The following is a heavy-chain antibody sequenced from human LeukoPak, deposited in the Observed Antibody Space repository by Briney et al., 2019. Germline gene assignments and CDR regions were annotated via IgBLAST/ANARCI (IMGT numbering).Heavy chain of an antibody. J-gene: IGHJ4*02. CDR2: ISWNSGSI. V-gene: IGHV3-9*01. CDR3: ARSIVATIRDFDY. CDR1: GFTFSSYA. D-gene: IGHD5-12*01. Sequence: ALRLSCAASGFTFSSYAMHWVRQAPGKGLEWVSGISWNSGSIGYADSVKGRFTISRDNAKNSLYLQTNSLRAEDTALYYCARSIVATIRDFDYWGQGTLVTVSS.